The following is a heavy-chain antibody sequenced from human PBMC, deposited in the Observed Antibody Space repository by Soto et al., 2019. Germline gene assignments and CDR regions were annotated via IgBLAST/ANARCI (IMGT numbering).Heavy chain of an antibody. Sequence: EVQLVESGGGLVKPGGSLRLSCAASGFTFSSYSMNWVRQAPGKGLEWVSSISSSSSYIYYADSVKGRFTISRDNAKNSLYLQMNSLRAEDTAVYYCARVAGANYYGSGSYLNTDYWGQGTLVTVSS. D-gene: IGHD3-10*01. CDR3: ARVAGANYYGSGSYLNTDY. J-gene: IGHJ4*02. CDR1: GFTFSSYS. V-gene: IGHV3-21*01. CDR2: ISSSSSYI.